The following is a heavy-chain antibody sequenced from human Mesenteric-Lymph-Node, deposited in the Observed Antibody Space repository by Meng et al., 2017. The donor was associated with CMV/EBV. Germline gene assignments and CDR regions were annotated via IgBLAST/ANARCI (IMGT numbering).Heavy chain of an antibody. V-gene: IGHV3-23*01. D-gene: IGHD3-22*01. J-gene: IGHJ4*02. CDR3: AKGILPYYYDSSGYFDPDGG. Sequence: GGSLRLSCAASGFTFSSYAMSWVRQAPGKGLEWVSAISGSGGSTYYADSVKGRFTISRDNAKNSLYLQMNSLRAEDTAVYYCAKGILPYYYDSSGYFDPDGGWGQGTLVTVSS. CDR1: GFTFSSYA. CDR2: ISGSGGST.